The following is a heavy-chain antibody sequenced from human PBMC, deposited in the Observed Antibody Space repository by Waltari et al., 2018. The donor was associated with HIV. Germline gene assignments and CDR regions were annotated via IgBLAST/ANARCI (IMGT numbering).Heavy chain of an antibody. CDR2: INHSGST. V-gene: IGHV4-34*01. Sequence: QVQLQQWGAGLLKPSETLSLTCAVYGWSFSVYYWSWIRQPPGKGLEWIGEINHSGSTNYNPSIKSRVTIAVDTSKNQFSLKLSSVTAAETAGYYCARARSKDYWGQGTLVTVSS. D-gene: IGHD4-4*01. J-gene: IGHJ4*02. CDR1: GWSFSVYY. CDR3: ARARSKDY.